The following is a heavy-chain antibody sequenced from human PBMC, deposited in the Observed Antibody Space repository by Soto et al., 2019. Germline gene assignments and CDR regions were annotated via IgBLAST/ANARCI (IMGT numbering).Heavy chain of an antibody. CDR1: GFSFKNFA. Sequence: GESLKISRAASGFSFKNFALHLLRQAAGKGLEWVSIIGFDGSNKYDADSVNGRFTISRDNSTNTLYLQMNSLRAEDTAVYYCARCVYYDISGHLYGMDVWGQGTTITVSS. J-gene: IGHJ6*02. CDR2: IGFDGSNK. D-gene: IGHD3-22*01. V-gene: IGHV3-33*01. CDR3: ARCVYYDISGHLYGMDV.